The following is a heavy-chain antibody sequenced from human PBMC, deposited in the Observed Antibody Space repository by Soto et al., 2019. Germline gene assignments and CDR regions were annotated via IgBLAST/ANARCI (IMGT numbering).Heavy chain of an antibody. V-gene: IGHV4-39*01. CDR2: IYYSGST. D-gene: IGHD5-18*01. J-gene: IGHJ4*02. CDR3: ATPNSWIQDY. Sequence: SETLSLTCTVSGGSISSSSYYWGWIRQPPGKGLEWIGSIYYSGSTYYNPSLKSRVTISVDTSKNQFSLKLSSVTAADTAVYYCATPNSWIQDYWGQGTLVTVSS. CDR1: GGSISSSSYY.